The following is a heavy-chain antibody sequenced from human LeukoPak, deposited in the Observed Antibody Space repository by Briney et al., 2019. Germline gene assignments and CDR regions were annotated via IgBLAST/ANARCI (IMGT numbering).Heavy chain of an antibody. CDR3: ARHGNTMVREVITYPFGY. V-gene: IGHV4-59*08. CDR1: GGSISNYY. CDR2: IYYSGST. J-gene: IGHJ4*02. D-gene: IGHD3-10*01. Sequence: SETLSLTCTVSGGSISNYYWSWIRQPPGKGLEWLGYIYYSGSTNYNTSLKGRVTMSVDTSKNQFSLKLTSVTAGDTAVYYCARHGNTMVREVITYPFGYWGQGTLVTVSS.